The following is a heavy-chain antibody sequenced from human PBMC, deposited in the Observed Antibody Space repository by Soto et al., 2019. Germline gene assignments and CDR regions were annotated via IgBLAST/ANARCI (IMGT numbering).Heavy chain of an antibody. CDR2: ISGSGGST. V-gene: IGHV3-23*01. J-gene: IGHJ5*02. D-gene: IGHD3-10*01. CDR1: GFTFSSYA. CDR3: AKDLPITMVRGVINWFDP. Sequence: PGGSLRLSCAASGFTFSSYAMSWVRQAPGKGLEWVSAISGSGGSTYYADSVKGRFTISRDNSKNTLYLQMNSLRAEDTAVYYCAKDLPITMVRGVINWFDPWGQGTLVTVSS.